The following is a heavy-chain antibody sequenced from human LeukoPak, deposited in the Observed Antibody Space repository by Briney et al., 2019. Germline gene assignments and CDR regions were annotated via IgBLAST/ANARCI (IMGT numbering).Heavy chain of an antibody. V-gene: IGHV1-69*04. CDR1: RGTFRSYA. Sequence: SVNVSCKASRGTFRSYAISWVRQAPGHGLEWMGRIIPIFGIANYAQKFHGRVTITADKYTSTAYMELSRLRSEDTAVYYCARGGGIAAAGTDYFDYWGQGTLVTVSS. CDR2: IIPIFGIA. CDR3: ARGGGIAAAGTDYFDY. D-gene: IGHD6-13*01. J-gene: IGHJ4*02.